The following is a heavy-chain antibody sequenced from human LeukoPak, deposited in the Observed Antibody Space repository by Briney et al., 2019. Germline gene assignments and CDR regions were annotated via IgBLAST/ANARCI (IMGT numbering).Heavy chain of an antibody. Sequence: SQTLSLTCAISGDSFSSNSAAWNWIRQSPSRGLEWLGRTYYRSKWSNNYAVSVKSRITINSDTSKNQFALHLNSVTPEDTAVYYCARGSNDYRDYSFDYWGLGTLVTVSS. CDR2: TYYRSKWSN. D-gene: IGHD4-17*01. V-gene: IGHV6-1*01. J-gene: IGHJ4*02. CDR1: GDSFSSNSAA. CDR3: ARGSNDYRDYSFDY.